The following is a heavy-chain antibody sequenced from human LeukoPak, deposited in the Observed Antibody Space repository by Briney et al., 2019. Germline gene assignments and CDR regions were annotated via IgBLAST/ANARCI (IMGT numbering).Heavy chain of an antibody. CDR1: GFTFSSYG. V-gene: IGHV3-33*06. D-gene: IGHD5-24*01. J-gene: IGHJ4*02. CDR2: IWYDGSNK. Sequence: GRSLRLSCAASGFTFSSYGTHWVRQAPGKGLEWVAVIWYDGSNKYYADSVKGRFTISRDNSKNTLYLQMNSLRAEDTAVYYCAKDHRRDGYNFDRYWGQGTLVTVSP. CDR3: AKDHRRDGYNFDRY.